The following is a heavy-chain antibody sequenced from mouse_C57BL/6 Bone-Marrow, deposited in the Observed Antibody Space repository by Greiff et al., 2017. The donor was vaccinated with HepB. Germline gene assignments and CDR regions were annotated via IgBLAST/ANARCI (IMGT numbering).Heavy chain of an antibody. Sequence: VQLQQSGAELARPGASVKLSCKASGYTFTSYGISWVKQRTGQGLEWIGEIYPRSGNTYYNEKFKGKATLTANNSSSTAYMELRSLTSEDAAVYFCAREPYYYGNYFDYWGQGTTLTVSS. D-gene: IGHD1-1*01. CDR3: AREPYYYGNYFDY. J-gene: IGHJ2*01. CDR2: IYPRSGNT. V-gene: IGHV1-81*01. CDR1: GYTFTSYG.